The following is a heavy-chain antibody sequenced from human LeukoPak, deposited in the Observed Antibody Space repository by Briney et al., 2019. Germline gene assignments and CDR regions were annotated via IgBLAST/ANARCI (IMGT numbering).Heavy chain of an antibody. J-gene: IGHJ4*02. D-gene: IGHD2-2*01. CDR1: GFTFSSYA. CDR3: AKAVCSSTSCYGSMIDY. CDR2: ISGSGGNT. Sequence: PGGSLRLSCATSGFTFSSYAMSWVRQAPGKGLEWVSSISGSGGNTYYADSVKGRFTISRDNSKSTLYLQMNSLRAEDTAVYYCAKAVCSSTSCYGSMIDYWGQGTLVTVSS. V-gene: IGHV3-23*01.